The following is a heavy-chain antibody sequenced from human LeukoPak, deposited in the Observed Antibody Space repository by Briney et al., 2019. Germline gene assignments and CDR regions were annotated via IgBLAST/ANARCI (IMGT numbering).Heavy chain of an antibody. J-gene: IGHJ4*02. CDR3: ATTKGSGWSRPIDY. D-gene: IGHD6-19*01. Sequence: GGSLRLSCAASGFTFSSFTMHWVRQAPGKGLRWMAVISSDGSNKYYADSVKGRFTVSRDNSNNTLYLQMNSLRAEDTALYYCATTKGSGWSRPIDYWGQGTLVTVSS. V-gene: IGHV3-30-3*01. CDR1: GFTFSSFT. CDR2: ISSDGSNK.